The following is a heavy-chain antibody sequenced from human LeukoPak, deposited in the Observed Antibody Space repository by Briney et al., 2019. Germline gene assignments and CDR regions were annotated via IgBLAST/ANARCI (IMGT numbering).Heavy chain of an antibody. CDR2: ISWNGGSI. CDR1: GFTFDDYA. J-gene: IGHJ4*02. CDR3: AKDIEAAAGYFDY. D-gene: IGHD6-13*01. V-gene: IGHV3-9*01. Sequence: PGGSLRLSCAASGFTFDDYAMHWVRQAPGKGLEWVSGISWNGGSIGYADSVKGRFTISRDNAKNSLYLQMNSLRAEDTALYYCAKDIEAAAGYFDYWGQGTLVTVSS.